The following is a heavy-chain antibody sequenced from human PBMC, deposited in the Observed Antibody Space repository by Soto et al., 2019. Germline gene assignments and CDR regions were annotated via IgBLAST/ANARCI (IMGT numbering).Heavy chain of an antibody. CDR2: ISWNSGNI. J-gene: IGHJ6*03. CDR3: AKEGCSSTSCYGYYYYYMDV. D-gene: IGHD2-2*01. Sequence: EVQLVESGGGLVQPGRSLRLSCAASGFTFDDYAMHWVRQAPGKGLEWVSGISWNSGNIGYADSVKGRFTISRDNAKNSLYLQMNSLRAEDTALYYCAKEGCSSTSCYGYYYYYMDVWGKGTTVTVSS. V-gene: IGHV3-9*01. CDR1: GFTFDDYA.